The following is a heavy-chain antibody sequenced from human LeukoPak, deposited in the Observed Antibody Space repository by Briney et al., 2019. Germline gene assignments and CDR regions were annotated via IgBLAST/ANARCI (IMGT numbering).Heavy chain of an antibody. D-gene: IGHD2-2*01. CDR2: IYYSGST. CDR1: GGSISSSSYY. Sequence: PSETLSLTCTVSGGSISSSSYYWGWIRQPPGKGLEWIGSIYYSGSTYYNPSLKSRVTISVDTSKNQFSLKLSSVTAADTAVYYCARGRKVVPAALYYYYYYMDVWGKGITVTVSS. V-gene: IGHV4-39*07. CDR3: ARGRKVVPAALYYYYYYMDV. J-gene: IGHJ6*03.